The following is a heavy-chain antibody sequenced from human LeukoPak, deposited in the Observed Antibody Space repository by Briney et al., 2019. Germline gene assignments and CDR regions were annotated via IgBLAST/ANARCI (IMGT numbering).Heavy chain of an antibody. J-gene: IGHJ6*03. CDR2: IYYSGST. CDR1: GGSISSGDYY. V-gene: IGHV4-30-4*08. D-gene: IGHD2-2*01. Sequence: PSETLSLTCTVSGGSISSGDYYWSWIRQPPGKGLERIGYIYYSGSTSYNPSLKSRVTISVDTSKNQFSLKLSSVTAADTAVYYCARASDIVVVPAVHVASNYMDVWGKGTTVTVSS. CDR3: ARASDIVVVPAVHVASNYMDV.